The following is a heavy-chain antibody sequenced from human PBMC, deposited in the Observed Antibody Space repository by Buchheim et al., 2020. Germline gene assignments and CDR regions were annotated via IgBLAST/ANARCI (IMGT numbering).Heavy chain of an antibody. CDR3: ASGMNHYDSTPPWFDP. V-gene: IGHV4-30-4*01. J-gene: IGHJ5*02. CDR2: IYHSGTT. Sequence: QVQLQESGPGLVKPSETLSLTCTVSGDSISGSDEYWSWLRQPPGKGLEWIAYIYHSGTTYYNPSLGSRIVISVETSKNQFSLRLSSVTAADTAVYYCASGMNHYDSTPPWFDPWGRGTL. D-gene: IGHD3-22*01. CDR1: GDSISGSDEY.